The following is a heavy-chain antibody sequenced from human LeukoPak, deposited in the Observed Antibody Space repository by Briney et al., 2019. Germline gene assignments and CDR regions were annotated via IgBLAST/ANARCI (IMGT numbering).Heavy chain of an antibody. CDR1: GGSISSYY. D-gene: IGHD6-19*01. J-gene: IGHJ4*02. CDR3: ASFPPRGRSGRVHFDY. V-gene: IGHV4-59*08. Sequence: SETLSLTCTVSGGSISSYYWSWIRQPPGKGLEWIGYIYYSGSTNYNPSLKSRVTISVDTSKNQYSLKLSSVTAADTAVYYCASFPPRGRSGRVHFDYWGQGTLVTVSS. CDR2: IYYSGST.